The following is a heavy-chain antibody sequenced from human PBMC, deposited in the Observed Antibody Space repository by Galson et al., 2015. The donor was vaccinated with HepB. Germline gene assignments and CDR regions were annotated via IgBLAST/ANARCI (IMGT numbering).Heavy chain of an antibody. CDR2: ISSSGSTI. V-gene: IGHV3-11*04. CDR3: TRAETTVVTRYFDC. J-gene: IGHJ4*02. Sequence: SLRLSCAASGFTFSDYYMSWVRQAPGKGLEWVSYISSSGSTIYYGDSVKGRFTISRDNANNSMYLQVNRLRAEDTAVYYCTRAETTVVTRYFDCWGQGTLVTVSS. CDR1: GFTFSDYY. D-gene: IGHD4-23*01.